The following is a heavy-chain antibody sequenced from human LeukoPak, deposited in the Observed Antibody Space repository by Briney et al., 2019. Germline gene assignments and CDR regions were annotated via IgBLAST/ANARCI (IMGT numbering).Heavy chain of an antibody. D-gene: IGHD1-26*01. CDR2: IQHDGSKK. Sequence: GGSLRLSCTASGFNFTGYDRHWVRQAPGKGLEWVAFIQHDGSKKYYAESVKGRFTISRDNSKNTLFLQLNSLRPEDTAVFYCAKGDTDWGRGTLVTVSS. CDR1: GFNFTGYD. CDR3: AKGDTD. J-gene: IGHJ4*02. V-gene: IGHV3-30*02.